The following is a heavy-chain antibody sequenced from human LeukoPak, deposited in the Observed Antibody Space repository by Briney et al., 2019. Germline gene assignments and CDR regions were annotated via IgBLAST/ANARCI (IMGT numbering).Heavy chain of an antibody. Sequence: ASVKLSCKASGYTFTRYYMHWVRQAPGQGLEWMGWINPNSGGTNYAQKFQGWVTMTRDTSISTAYMELSRLRSDDTAAYYCARSGGYYDSSGYFDYWGQGTLVTVCS. D-gene: IGHD3-22*01. J-gene: IGHJ4*02. CDR1: GYTFTRYY. CDR2: INPNSGGT. V-gene: IGHV1-2*04. CDR3: ARSGGYYDSSGYFDY.